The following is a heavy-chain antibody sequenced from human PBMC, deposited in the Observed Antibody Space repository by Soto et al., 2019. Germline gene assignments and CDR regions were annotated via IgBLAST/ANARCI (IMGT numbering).Heavy chain of an antibody. V-gene: IGHV3-23*01. Sequence: GGSLRLSYAASGFTFSSYAMSWVRQAPGKGLEWVSAISGSGGSTYYADSVKGRFTISRDNSKNTLYLQMNSLRAEDTAVYYCAKDKGRGVHLGELSYVDYWGQGTLVTVSS. CDR1: GFTFSSYA. CDR3: AKDKGRGVHLGELSYVDY. J-gene: IGHJ4*02. CDR2: ISGSGGST. D-gene: IGHD3-16*02.